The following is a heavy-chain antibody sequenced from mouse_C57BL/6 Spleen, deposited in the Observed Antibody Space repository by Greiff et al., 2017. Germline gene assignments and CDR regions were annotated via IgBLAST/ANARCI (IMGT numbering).Heavy chain of an antibody. CDR2: IDPSDSYT. V-gene: IGHV1-59*01. CDR3: AKGDYYGSSYDYAMDY. Sequence: QVQLQQPGAELVRPGTSVKLSCKASGYTFTSYWMHWVKQRPGQGLEWIGVIDPSDSYTNYNQKFKGKATLTVDPSSSTAYMQLSSLTSEDSAVYYCAKGDYYGSSYDYAMDYWGQGTSVTVSS. CDR1: GYTFTSYW. D-gene: IGHD1-1*01. J-gene: IGHJ4*01.